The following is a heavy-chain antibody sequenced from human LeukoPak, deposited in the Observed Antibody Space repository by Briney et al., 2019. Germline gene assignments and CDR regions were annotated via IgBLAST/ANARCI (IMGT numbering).Heavy chain of an antibody. V-gene: IGHV1-69*13. J-gene: IGHJ2*01. Sequence: ASVKVSCKASGGTFSSYAISWVRQAPGQGLEWMGGIIPIFGTANYAQKFQGRVTITADESTSTAYMELSSLRSEDTAVYYCARGQGIAVAGAIYWYFDLWGRGTLVTVSS. CDR2: IIPIFGTA. D-gene: IGHD6-19*01. CDR3: ARGQGIAVAGAIYWYFDL. CDR1: GGTFSSYA.